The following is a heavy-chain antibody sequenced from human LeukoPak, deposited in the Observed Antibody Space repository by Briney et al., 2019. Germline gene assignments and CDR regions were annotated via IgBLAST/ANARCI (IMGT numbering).Heavy chain of an antibody. V-gene: IGHV3-74*01. CDR2: INSDGRRT. CDR1: GFTLSSHW. D-gene: IGHD4-17*01. CDR3: ARLERSSTYGPYFDY. J-gene: IGHJ4*02. Sequence: ESLTLSCAASGFTLSSHWMHWVRQAPGQERVWISRINSDGRRTSYTDSVKVRYTISRDNAKNTLYLQMNSLRAEDTAVYYCARLERSSTYGPYFDYWGQGTLVTVSS.